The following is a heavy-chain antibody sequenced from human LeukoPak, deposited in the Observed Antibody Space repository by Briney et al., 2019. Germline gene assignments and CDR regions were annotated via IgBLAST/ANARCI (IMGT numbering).Heavy chain of an antibody. Sequence: SETLSLTCTVSGGSISSGGYYWSWIRQPPGKGLEWIGYIYHSGSTYYNPSLKSRVTIPVDRSKNQFSLKLSSVTAADTAVYYCARVGRAGTTGGYWGQGTLVTVSS. V-gene: IGHV4-30-2*01. CDR1: GGSISSGGYY. J-gene: IGHJ4*02. D-gene: IGHD1-1*01. CDR3: ARVGRAGTTGGY. CDR2: IYHSGST.